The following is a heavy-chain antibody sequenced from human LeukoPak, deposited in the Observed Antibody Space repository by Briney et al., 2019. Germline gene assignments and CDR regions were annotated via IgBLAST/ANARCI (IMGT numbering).Heavy chain of an antibody. CDR3: AREGEDCSSTSCYFDY. Sequence: GGSLRLSCAASGFTVSSNYMSWVRQAPRKGLEWVSVIYSGGSTYYADSVKGRFTISRDNSKNTLYLQMNSLRAEDTAVYYCAREGEDCSSTSCYFDYWGQGTLVTVSS. CDR1: GFTVSSNY. CDR2: IYSGGST. D-gene: IGHD2-2*01. J-gene: IGHJ4*02. V-gene: IGHV3-66*01.